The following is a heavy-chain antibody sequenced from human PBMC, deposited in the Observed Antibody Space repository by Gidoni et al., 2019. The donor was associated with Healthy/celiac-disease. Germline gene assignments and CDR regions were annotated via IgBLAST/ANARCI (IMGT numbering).Heavy chain of an antibody. CDR2: IYSGGST. V-gene: IGHV3-53*01. J-gene: IGHJ4*02. D-gene: IGHD3-22*01. CDR3: AREPTYYYDSSGYHLMDY. CDR1: GFTVSSNY. Sequence: EVQLVESGGGLIQPGGSLRLSCAASGFTVSSNYMSWVRQAPGKGLEWVSVIYSGGSTYYADSVKGRFTISRDNSKNTLYLQMNSLRAEDTAVYYCAREPTYYYDSSGYHLMDYWGQGTLVTVSS.